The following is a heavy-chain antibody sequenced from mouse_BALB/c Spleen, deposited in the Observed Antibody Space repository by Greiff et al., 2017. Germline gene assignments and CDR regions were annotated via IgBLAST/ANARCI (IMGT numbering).Heavy chain of an antibody. V-gene: IGHV3-6*02. CDR2: ISYDGSN. CDR1: GYSITSGYY. J-gene: IGHJ1*01. CDR3: ATTATSWYFDV. Sequence: DVQLQESGPGLVKPSQSLSLTCPVTGYSITSGYYWNWIRQFPGNKLEWMGYISYDGSNNYNPSLKNRISITRDTSKNQFFLKLNSVTTEDTATYYCATTATSWYFDVWGAGTTVTVSS. D-gene: IGHD1-2*01.